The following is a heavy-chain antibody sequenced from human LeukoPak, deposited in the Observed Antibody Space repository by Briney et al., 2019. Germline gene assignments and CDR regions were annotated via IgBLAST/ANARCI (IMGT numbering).Heavy chain of an antibody. V-gene: IGHV3-23*01. D-gene: IGHD5-24*01. CDR2: IRDNGDET. Sequence: GGSLRLSCAASGFKFSSYAMTWVRQAPGRGLEWVSHIRDNGDETHYADSVKGRFTISRDNSNSALYLQMNSLRAEDTAVYFCAKERDAYNYGGGDYMDDWGKGTTVTDSS. J-gene: IGHJ6*03. CDR3: AKERDAYNYGGGDYMDD. CDR1: GFKFSSYA.